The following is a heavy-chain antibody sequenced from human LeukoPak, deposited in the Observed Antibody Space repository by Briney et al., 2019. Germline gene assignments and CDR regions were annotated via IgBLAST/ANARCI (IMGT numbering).Heavy chain of an antibody. CDR1: GFTVSSNY. J-gene: IGHJ4*02. D-gene: IGHD3-3*01. CDR3: AKVGARKIYYAIDY. V-gene: IGHV3-66*01. CDR2: IYSGGST. Sequence: GGSLRLSCAASGFTVSSNYVSWVRQAPGKGLEWVSIIYSGGSTYYADFVKGRFIISRDNYKNTVYLQMSRMRAEDTAVYYCAKVGARKIYYAIDYWGQGTPVTVSS.